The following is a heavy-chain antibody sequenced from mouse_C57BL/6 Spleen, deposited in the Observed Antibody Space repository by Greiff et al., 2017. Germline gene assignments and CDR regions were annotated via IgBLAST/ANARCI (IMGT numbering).Heavy chain of an antibody. CDR2: IRSKSSNYAT. CDR1: GFTFNTYA. Sequence: EVKLVESGGGLVQPKGSLKFSCAASGFTFNTYAMHWVRQAPGKGLEWVALIRSKSSNYATYYADSVKDRLTISRDDSQSMLYLQMKKLKTEDSAMYYCVRWGIYDGCYGWFAYWGQGTLVTVSA. J-gene: IGHJ3*01. V-gene: IGHV10-3*01. D-gene: IGHD2-3*01. CDR3: VRWGIYDGCYGWFAY.